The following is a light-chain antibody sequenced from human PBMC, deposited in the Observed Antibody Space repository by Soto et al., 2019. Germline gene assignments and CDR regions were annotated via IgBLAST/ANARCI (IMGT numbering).Light chain of an antibody. V-gene: IGLV1-44*01. J-gene: IGLJ3*02. CDR3: ATSEDTLYGPV. CDR2: RDN. Sequence: QSVLTQPPSTSGTPGQRVTISCSASSSNIGSNPVQWYLQVPGTAPKLLIYRDNQRPSGVPDRFSGSKSGTSASLAISGLQSKDEGDYHCATSEDTLYGPVFGGGTKLTVL. CDR1: SSNIGSNP.